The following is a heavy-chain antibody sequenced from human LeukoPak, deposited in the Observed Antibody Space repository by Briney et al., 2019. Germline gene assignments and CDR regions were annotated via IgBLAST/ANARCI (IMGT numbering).Heavy chain of an antibody. CDR3: ARYCSGGSCSYFDY. CDR1: GGSISSGGYY. V-gene: IGHV4-31*03. CDR2: IYYSGST. Sequence: PSETLSLTCTVSGGSISSGGYYWSWIRQHPGKGLEWIGYIYYSGSTYYNPSLKSRVTISVDTSKNQFSLKLSSVTAADTAVYYCARYCSGGSCSYFDYWGQGTLVTVSS. D-gene: IGHD2-15*01. J-gene: IGHJ4*02.